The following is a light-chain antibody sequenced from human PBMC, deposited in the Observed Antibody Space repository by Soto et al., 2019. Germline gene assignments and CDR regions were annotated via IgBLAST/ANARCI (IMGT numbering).Light chain of an antibody. V-gene: IGKV3-11*01. CDR3: QQRSNWPPIT. J-gene: IGKJ5*01. CDR2: DAS. CDR1: ETVSSY. Sequence: DIVLTQSPVTLSLSPGDRATLSCRASETVSSYLLWYHQKPGQAPRLLIYDASNRATGIPARFSGSGSGTDFTLTISSLEPEDFAVYYCQQRSNWPPITFGQGTRLEI.